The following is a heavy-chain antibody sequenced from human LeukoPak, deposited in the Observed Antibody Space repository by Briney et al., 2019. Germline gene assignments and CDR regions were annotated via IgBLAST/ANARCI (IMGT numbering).Heavy chain of an antibody. CDR2: TSGSGDST. V-gene: IGHV3-23*01. J-gene: IGHJ1*01. CDR3: ARVVATIVVDMEDFQH. D-gene: IGHD5-12*01. Sequence: PGGSLRLSCTASGFTFSSYAMTWVRQTPGKGLEWVSGTSGSGDSTNYADSVKGRFTISRDNSKSTVYLQMNGLRIEDTAMYYCARVVATIVVDMEDFQHWGQGTLVAVSS. CDR1: GFTFSSYA.